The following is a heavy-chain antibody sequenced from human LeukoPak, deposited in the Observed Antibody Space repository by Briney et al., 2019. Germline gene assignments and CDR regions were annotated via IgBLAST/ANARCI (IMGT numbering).Heavy chain of an antibody. D-gene: IGHD3-9*01. V-gene: IGHV1-69*05. CDR3: ATFDSYYYYGMDV. J-gene: IGHJ6*02. CDR1: GGTFSSYA. Sequence: SVKLFCNASGGTFSSYAISWVRQAPGQGLEWMGGIIPIFGTANYAQKFQGRVTITTDESTSTAYMELSSLRSEDTAVYYCATFDSYYYYGMDVWGQGTTVTVSS. CDR2: IIPIFGTA.